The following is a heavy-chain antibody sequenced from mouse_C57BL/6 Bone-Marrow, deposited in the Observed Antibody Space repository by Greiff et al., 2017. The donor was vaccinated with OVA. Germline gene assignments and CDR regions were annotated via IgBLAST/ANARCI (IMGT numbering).Heavy chain of an antibody. V-gene: IGHV5-6*01. CDR1: GFTFSSYG. CDR2: ISSCGSYT. Sequence: DVQLVESGGDLVKPGGSLKLSCAASGFTFSSYGMSWVRQTPDKRLEWVATISSCGSYTYYPDSVKGRFTFSIDNAKNTLYLQLSSLKSEETVMDYCARDCEYYGSGYGVLFAYWGQGTRVTVSA. J-gene: IGHJ3*01. CDR3: ARDCEYYGSGYGVLFAY. D-gene: IGHD1-1*01.